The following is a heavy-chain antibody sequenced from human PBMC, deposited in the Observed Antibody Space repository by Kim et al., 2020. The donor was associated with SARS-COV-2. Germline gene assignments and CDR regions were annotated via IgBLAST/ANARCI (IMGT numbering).Heavy chain of an antibody. CDR1: GYTFTSYA. CDR2: INAGNGNT. Sequence: ASVKVSCKASGYTFTSYAMHWVRQAPGQRLEWMGWINAGNGNTKYSQKFQGRVTITRDTSASTAYMELSSLRSEDTAVYYCARLDDSSGYYDYWGQGTLVTVSS. V-gene: IGHV1-3*01. CDR3: ARLDDSSGYYDY. J-gene: IGHJ4*02. D-gene: IGHD3-22*01.